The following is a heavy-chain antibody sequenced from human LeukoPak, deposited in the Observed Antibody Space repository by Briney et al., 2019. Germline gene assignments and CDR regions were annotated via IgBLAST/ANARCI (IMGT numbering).Heavy chain of an antibody. J-gene: IGHJ5*02. CDR3: ARAYSSSWYWNWFDP. D-gene: IGHD6-13*01. Sequence: SETLSLTCAVYGGSFSGYYWGWIRQPPGKGLEWIGNIYPTGSTYYNPSLKSRVTISVDTSKNQFSLRVSSVSAADTAVYYCARAYSSSWYWNWFDPWGQGTLVTVSS. V-gene: IGHV4-34*01. CDR2: IYPTGST. CDR1: GGSFSGYY.